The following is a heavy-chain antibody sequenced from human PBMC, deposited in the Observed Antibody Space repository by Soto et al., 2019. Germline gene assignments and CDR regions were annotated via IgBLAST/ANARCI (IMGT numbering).Heavy chain of an antibody. CDR1: GGSFSCHS. V-gene: IGHV4-34*01. CDR3: STRAYDTNGYYRFDP. CDR2: INHSGRV. J-gene: IGHJ5*01. D-gene: IGHD3-22*01. Sequence: ETLSLTCAVYGGSFSCHSWTWIRQSPGKGLEWIGDINHSGRVNYSPSLKSRVTISLDTSKNQFSLTLSAVTAADTAMYYCSTRAYDTNGYYRFDPWGQGTLVTVPQ.